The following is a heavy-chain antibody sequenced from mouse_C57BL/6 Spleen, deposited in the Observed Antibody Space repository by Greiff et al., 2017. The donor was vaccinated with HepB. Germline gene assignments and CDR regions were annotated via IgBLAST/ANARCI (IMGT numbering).Heavy chain of an antibody. CDR2: INPGSGGT. Sequence: QVQLKQSGAELVRPGTSVKVSCKASGYAFTNYLIEWVKQRPGQGLEWIGVINPGSGGTNYNEKFKGKATLTADKSSSTAYMQLSSLTSEDSAVYFCARRDYDGDYYAMDYWGQGTSVTVSS. D-gene: IGHD2-4*01. CDR1: GYAFTNYL. CDR3: ARRDYDGDYYAMDY. V-gene: IGHV1-54*01. J-gene: IGHJ4*01.